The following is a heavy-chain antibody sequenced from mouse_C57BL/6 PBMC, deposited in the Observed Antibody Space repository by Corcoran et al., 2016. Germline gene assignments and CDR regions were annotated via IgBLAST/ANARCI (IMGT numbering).Heavy chain of an antibody. V-gene: IGHV9-3*01. CDR1: GYTFTTYG. CDR2: INTYSGVP. CDR3: ARPIYYYGSSFWYFDV. D-gene: IGHD1-1*01. J-gene: IGHJ1*03. Sequence: QIQLVQSGPELKKPGETVKISCKASGYTFTTYGMSWVKQAPGKGLKWMDWINTYSGVPTYADDFKGRFAFSLETSASTAYLQINNLKNEDTATYFCARPIYYYGSSFWYFDVWGTGTTVTVSS.